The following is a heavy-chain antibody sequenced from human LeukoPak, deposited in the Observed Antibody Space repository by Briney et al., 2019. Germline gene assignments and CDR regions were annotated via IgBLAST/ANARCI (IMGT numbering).Heavy chain of an antibody. J-gene: IGHJ4*02. V-gene: IGHV4-34*01. CDR2: INHSGST. CDR3: ARGMGLRYFDWLSGSPFDY. Sequence: SETLSLTCAVYGVSFSGYYWSWIRQPPGKGLEWIGEINHSGSTNYNPSLKSRVTISVDTSKNQFSLKLSSVTAADTAVYYCARGMGLRYFDWLSGSPFDYWGQGTLVTVSS. D-gene: IGHD3-9*01. CDR1: GVSFSGYY.